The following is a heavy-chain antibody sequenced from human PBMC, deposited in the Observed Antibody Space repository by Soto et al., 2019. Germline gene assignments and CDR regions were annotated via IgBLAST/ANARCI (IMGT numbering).Heavy chain of an antibody. CDR3: AKDRADLWSGYYTWNYFDY. V-gene: IGHV3-23*01. Sequence: EVQLLESGGGLVQPGESLRLSCAASGFTFSTYAMSWVRQAPGKGLEWVSSLSGSGGSTYYTDSVKGRFTISRDNSKNTLYLQMNSLRAEDTAVYYCAKDRADLWSGYYTWNYFDYWGQGTLVTVSS. CDR2: LSGSGGST. J-gene: IGHJ4*02. CDR1: GFTFSTYA. D-gene: IGHD3-3*01.